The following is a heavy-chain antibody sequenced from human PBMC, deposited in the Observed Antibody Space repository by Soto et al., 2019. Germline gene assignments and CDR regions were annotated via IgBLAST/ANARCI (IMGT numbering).Heavy chain of an antibody. Sequence: PGGSLRLSCAASGFTFSSYGMHWVRQAPGKGLEWVAVISYDGSNKYYADSVKGRFTISRDNSKNTLYLQMNSLRAEDTAVYYCAKGPSSSWSDYYYYGMDVWGQGTTVTVSS. D-gene: IGHD6-13*01. CDR1: GFTFSSYG. CDR2: ISYDGSNK. CDR3: AKGPSSSWSDYYYYGMDV. J-gene: IGHJ6*02. V-gene: IGHV3-30*18.